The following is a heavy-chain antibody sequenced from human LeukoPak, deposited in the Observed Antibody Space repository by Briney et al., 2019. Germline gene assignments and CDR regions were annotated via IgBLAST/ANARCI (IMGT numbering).Heavy chain of an antibody. CDR2: ISGSGANT. J-gene: IGHJ5*02. CDR1: GFTFTSSA. CDR3: AKQQDTSCYSPLVDP. V-gene: IGHV3-23*01. Sequence: PGGSLRPSCAASGFTFTSSAMGWVRQAPGKGLEWVSAISGSGANTFYADSVRGRFTISRDNSKITLYLQMNSLRAEDTAVYYCAKQQDTSCYSPLVDPWGQGTLVTVSS. D-gene: IGHD2-2*01.